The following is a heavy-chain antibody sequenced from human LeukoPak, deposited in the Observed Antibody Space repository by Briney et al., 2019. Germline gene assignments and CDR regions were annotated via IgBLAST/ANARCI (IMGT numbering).Heavy chain of an antibody. CDR1: GYTLTELS. CDR2: INPNSGGT. V-gene: IGHV1-2*04. CDR3: ARAPLYGDYDWFDP. J-gene: IGHJ5*02. Sequence: ASVKVSCKVSGYTLTELSMHWVRQAPGQGLEWMGWINPNSGGTNYAQKFQGWVTMTRDTSISTAYMELSRLRSDDTAVYYCARAPLYGDYDWFDPWGQGTLVTVSS. D-gene: IGHD4-17*01.